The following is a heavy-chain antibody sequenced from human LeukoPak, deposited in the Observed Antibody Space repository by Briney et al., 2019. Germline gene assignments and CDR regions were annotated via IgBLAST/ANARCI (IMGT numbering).Heavy chain of an antibody. Sequence: GGSLRLSCAASGFTFAGLTMHWVRPTPGEGLEWVSLINRIGRTINYAESVRGRFTIPRDNVRNSLYLQMSDLKTEDSALYSCPKERKDNQYVIESWGQGTLVTVSS. D-gene: IGHD1-1*01. V-gene: IGHV3-43*01. CDR2: INRIGRTI. J-gene: IGHJ4*02. CDR3: PKERKDNQYVIES. CDR1: GFTFAGLT.